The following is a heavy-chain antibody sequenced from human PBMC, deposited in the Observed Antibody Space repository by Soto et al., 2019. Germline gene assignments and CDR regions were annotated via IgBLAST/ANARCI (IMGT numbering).Heavy chain of an antibody. V-gene: IGHV3-48*02. J-gene: IGHJ4*02. CDR1: GFTFNSYS. CDR3: ARGYCSGGSCYPGMY. D-gene: IGHD2-15*01. CDR2: ITGSSSAI. Sequence: EVHLVESGGGSVQPGGSLRLSCAASGFTFNSYSMHWVRQAPGKGLEWVSYITGSSSAIYYADSVKGRVTISRDNAKNALSQQMNCLRDEDAAVYYCARGYCSGGSCYPGMYWGQGTLVSVSS.